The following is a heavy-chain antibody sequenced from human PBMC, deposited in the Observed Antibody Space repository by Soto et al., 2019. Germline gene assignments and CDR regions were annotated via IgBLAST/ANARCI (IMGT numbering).Heavy chain of an antibody. Sequence: ESLKISCKGSGYSFTSYWIGWVRQMPGKGLEWMGIIYPGDSDTRYSPSFQGQVTISADKSISTAYLQWSSLKASDTAMYYCATIAAAGTDYYYGMDVWGQGTTVTVSS. V-gene: IGHV5-51*01. CDR2: IYPGDSDT. D-gene: IGHD6-13*01. CDR1: GYSFTSYW. CDR3: ATIAAAGTDYYYGMDV. J-gene: IGHJ6*02.